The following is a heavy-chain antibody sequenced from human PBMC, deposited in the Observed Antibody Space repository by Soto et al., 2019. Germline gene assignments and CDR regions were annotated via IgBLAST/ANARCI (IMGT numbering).Heavy chain of an antibody. CDR3: AKDSSGYSYGYGDY. Sequence: GGSLRLSCAASGFTFSSYAMSWVRQAPGKGLEWVSAISGSGGSTYYADSVKGRFTISRDNSKNTLYLQMNSLRAEDTAVYYCAKDSSGYSYGYGDYWGQGTLVTVSS. D-gene: IGHD5-18*01. J-gene: IGHJ4*02. CDR2: ISGSGGST. V-gene: IGHV3-23*01. CDR1: GFTFSSYA.